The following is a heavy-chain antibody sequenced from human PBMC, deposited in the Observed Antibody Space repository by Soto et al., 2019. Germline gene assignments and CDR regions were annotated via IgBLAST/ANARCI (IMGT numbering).Heavy chain of an antibody. CDR2: LKSRRDGGTS. V-gene: IGHV3-15*01. J-gene: IGHJ5*02. CDR1: GITFTNAC. Sequence: EVQLVESGGGLVKPGGSLRLSCAASGITFTNACMGWVRQAPGKGLEWIGRLKSRRDGGTSDYAAPVKGRFSISNDESKHTLYLQMNSLKTEATAVYHCTADGGVSAYPLFWAWLQGPLVIVSS. D-gene: IGHD2-8*02. CDR3: TADGGVSAYPLFWA.